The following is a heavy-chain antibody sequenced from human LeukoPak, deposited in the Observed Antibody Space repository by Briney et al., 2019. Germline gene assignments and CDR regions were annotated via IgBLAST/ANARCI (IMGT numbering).Heavy chain of an antibody. V-gene: IGHV4-34*01. CDR2: INHSGST. D-gene: IGHD3-3*01. J-gene: IGHJ4*02. Sequence: SQTLSLTCTVSGDSISSGGYYWSWIRQPPGKGLEWIGEINHSGSTNYNPSLKSRVTISVDTSKNQFSLKLSSVTAADTAVYYCARGRRVLRFLEWLPFDYWGQGTLVTVSS. CDR1: GDSISSGGYY. CDR3: ARGRRVLRFLEWLPFDY.